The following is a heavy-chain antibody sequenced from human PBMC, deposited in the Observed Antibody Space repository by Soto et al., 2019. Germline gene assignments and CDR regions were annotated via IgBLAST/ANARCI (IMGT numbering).Heavy chain of an antibody. V-gene: IGHV1-46*01. CDR3: ARLVQLDTDGYYYYGMDV. D-gene: IGHD1-1*01. J-gene: IGHJ6*02. CDR1: GYTFTSYY. CDR2: INPSGGST. Sequence: GASVKVSCKASGYTFTSYYMHWVRQARGQGLEWMGIINPSGGSTSYAQKFQGRVTMTRDTSTSTVYMELSSLRSEDTAVYYCARLVQLDTDGYYYYGMDVWGQGTTVTVSS.